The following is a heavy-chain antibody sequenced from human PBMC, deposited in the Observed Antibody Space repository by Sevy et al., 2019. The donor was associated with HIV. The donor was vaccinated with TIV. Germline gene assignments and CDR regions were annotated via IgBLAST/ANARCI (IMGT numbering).Heavy chain of an antibody. CDR1: GFTFNNYW. CDR2: INQDGDEK. Sequence: GGSLRLSCAASGFTFNNYWMSWVRQTPGKGLEWVANINQDGDEKYYVDSVKGRFTISRDNAKKSLSLQMNSLRADDTAEYYCARALLTFGAFDIWGQGTMFTVSS. J-gene: IGHJ3*02. V-gene: IGHV3-7*01. CDR3: ARALLTFGAFDI. D-gene: IGHD3-10*01.